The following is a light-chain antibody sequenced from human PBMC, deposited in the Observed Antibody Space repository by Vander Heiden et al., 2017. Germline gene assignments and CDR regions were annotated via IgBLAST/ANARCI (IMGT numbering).Light chain of an antibody. Sequence: PSTFSASTEDKASMTCRASQGISSYLAWYQQKPGKAPKLLIYAASTLQSGVPSRFSGSGSGTDFTLTTSCLQAEDVATYYCQQYYSYPQTFGQGTKLEIK. V-gene: IGKV1-8*01. CDR1: QGISSY. CDR3: QQYYSYPQT. CDR2: AAS. J-gene: IGKJ2*01.